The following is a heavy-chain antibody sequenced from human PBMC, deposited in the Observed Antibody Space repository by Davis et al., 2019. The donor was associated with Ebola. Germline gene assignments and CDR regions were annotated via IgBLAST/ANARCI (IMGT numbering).Heavy chain of an antibody. D-gene: IGHD3-22*01. CDR2: INPNSGGT. CDR3: ARGNEVTMIVVVITSWDP. J-gene: IGHJ5*02. V-gene: IGHV1-2*06. Sequence: ASVKVSCKASGYTFTGYYMHWVRQAPGQGLEWMGRINPNSGGTNYAQKFQGRVTMTRDTSISTAYMELSRLRSDDTAVYYCARGNEVTMIVVVITSWDPWGQGTLVTVSS. CDR1: GYTFTGYY.